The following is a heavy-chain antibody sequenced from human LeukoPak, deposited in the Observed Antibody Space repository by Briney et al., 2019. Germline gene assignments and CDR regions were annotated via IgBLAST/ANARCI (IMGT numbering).Heavy chain of an antibody. CDR1: GFTFSSYW. V-gene: IGHV3-7*01. CDR3: ARDIVVVVAASWGMDV. Sequence: PGGSLRLSCAASGFTFSSYWMSWVRQAPGKGLEWVANIKQDGSEKYYVDSVKGRFTSSRDNDKNSLYLQMNSLRAEDTAVYYCARDIVVVVAASWGMDVWGQGPTVSVFS. D-gene: IGHD2-15*01. J-gene: IGHJ6*02. CDR2: IKQDGSEK.